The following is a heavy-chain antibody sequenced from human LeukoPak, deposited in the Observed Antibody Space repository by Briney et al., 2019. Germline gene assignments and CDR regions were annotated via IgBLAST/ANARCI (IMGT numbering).Heavy chain of an antibody. J-gene: IGHJ5*02. CDR3: ARDDLGYCSGGSCYTSGNWFDP. Sequence: APVKVSCKASGYTFTSYDINWVRQATGQGLEWMGWMNPNSGNTGYAQKFQGRVTMTRDTSISTAYMELSRLRSDDTAVYYCARDDLGYCSGGSCYTSGNWFDPWGQGTLVTVSS. D-gene: IGHD2-15*01. CDR1: GYTFTSYD. CDR2: MNPNSGNT. V-gene: IGHV1-8*01.